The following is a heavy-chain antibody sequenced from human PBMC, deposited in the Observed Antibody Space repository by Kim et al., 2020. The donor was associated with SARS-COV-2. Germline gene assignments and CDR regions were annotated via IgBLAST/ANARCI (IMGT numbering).Heavy chain of an antibody. CDR3: AKDEGWFDP. V-gene: IGHV3-23*01. CDR2: GRT. J-gene: IGHJ5*02. Sequence: GRTNYAEPWKGPVPISRDKSKNTLYLQMNSLRAEDTAVYYCAKDEGWFDPWGQGTLVTVSS.